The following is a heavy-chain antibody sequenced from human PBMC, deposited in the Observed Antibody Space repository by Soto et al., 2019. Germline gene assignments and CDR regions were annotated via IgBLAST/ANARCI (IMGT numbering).Heavy chain of an antibody. CDR1: GYTFTNYG. Sequence: QVQLVQSGAEVKQPGASVKVSCKASGYTFTNYGFTWVRQAPGQGLEWLGWISTYNGNTKYAQKGQGSLTMTTDTSTSTANMELTSLRSDETALYYCARTTVTASYYYVDVWGKGSTVTVSS. D-gene: IGHD4-17*01. V-gene: IGHV1-18*01. J-gene: IGHJ6*03. CDR2: ISTYNGNT. CDR3: ARTTVTASYYYVDV.